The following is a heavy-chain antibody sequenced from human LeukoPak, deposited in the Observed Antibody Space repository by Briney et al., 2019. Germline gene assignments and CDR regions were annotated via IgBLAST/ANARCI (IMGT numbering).Heavy chain of an antibody. Sequence: GESLKISCKGSGYSFTSYWIGWVRQMPGKGLEWMGNIYPGDSDTRYSPSFQGQVTISADKSISTAYLQWSSLKASDTAMYYCARHRSTYYYDSSGPDAFDIWGQGTMVTVSS. CDR2: IYPGDSDT. J-gene: IGHJ3*02. CDR1: GYSFTSYW. D-gene: IGHD3-22*01. CDR3: ARHRSTYYYDSSGPDAFDI. V-gene: IGHV5-51*01.